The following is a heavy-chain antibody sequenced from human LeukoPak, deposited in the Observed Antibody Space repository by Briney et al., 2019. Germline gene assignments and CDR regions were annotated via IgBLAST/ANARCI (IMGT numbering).Heavy chain of an antibody. CDR3: ARIPGSSTSWYHFDN. J-gene: IGHJ4*02. Sequence: PSETLSLTCNVSGGSVSSSNHHWAWIRQSPGMGLEWVGTFFSTGRTSQNPDPSLKGRVTLSVDTSRNQFSLQLRSLTAADTAIFYCARIPGSSTSWYHFDNWGQGTLVTVSS. CDR2: FFSTGRT. CDR1: GGSVSSSNHH. V-gene: IGHV4-39*01. D-gene: IGHD6-13*01.